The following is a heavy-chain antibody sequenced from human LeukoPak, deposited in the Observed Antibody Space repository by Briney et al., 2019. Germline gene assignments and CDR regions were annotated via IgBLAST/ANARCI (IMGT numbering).Heavy chain of an antibody. CDR3: ARTSLERWLQIRGYFDY. CDR1: GGSINSSIYH. V-gene: IGHV4-39*07. J-gene: IGHJ4*02. D-gene: IGHD5-24*01. CDR2: IYYSGST. Sequence: SETLSLTCTVSGGSINSSIYHWGWIRQPPGKGLEWIGNIYYSGSTYYNPSLKSRVTISVDTSKNQFSLKLSSVTAADTAVYYCARTSLERWLQIRGYFDYWGQGTLVTVSS.